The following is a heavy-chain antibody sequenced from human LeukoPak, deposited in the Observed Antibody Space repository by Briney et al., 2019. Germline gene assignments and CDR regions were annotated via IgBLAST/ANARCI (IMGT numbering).Heavy chain of an antibody. V-gene: IGHV3-23*01. J-gene: IGHJ6*04. D-gene: IGHD3-10*02. CDR3: AELGITMIGGV. CDR2: ISGSGGRT. CDR1: GFTFSSFG. Sequence: GGSLRLSCAASGFTFSSFGMSWVRQAPGKGLEWVSAISGSGGRTYYTDSVKGRFTISRDNSKNTLYLQMNSLRAEDTAVYYCAELGITMIGGVWGKGTTVTISS.